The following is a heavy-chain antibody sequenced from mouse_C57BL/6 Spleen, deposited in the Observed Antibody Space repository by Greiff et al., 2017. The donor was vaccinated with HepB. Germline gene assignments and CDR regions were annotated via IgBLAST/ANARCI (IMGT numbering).Heavy chain of an antibody. CDR3: ASALPFDSAVALYYYVDY. J-gene: IGHJ2*01. Sequence: QVQLKQPWAELVKPGASVKLSCKASGYTFTSYWMHWVKQRPGRGLEWIGRIDPNSGGTKYNEKFKSKATLTVDKPSSTAYMQLSSLTSEDSAVYYCASALPFDSAVALYYYVDYWGQGTTLTVSS. CDR2: IDPNSGGT. V-gene: IGHV1-72*01. D-gene: IGHD1-1*01. CDR1: GYTFTSYW.